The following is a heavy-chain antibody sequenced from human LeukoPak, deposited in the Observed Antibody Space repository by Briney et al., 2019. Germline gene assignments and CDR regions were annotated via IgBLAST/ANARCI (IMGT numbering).Heavy chain of an antibody. D-gene: IGHD3-22*01. CDR1: GFTFSSYA. Sequence: PGGSLRLSCAASGFTFSSYAMSWVRQAPGKGLEWVSAFSGSGGSTYYADSVKGRFTISRDNSKNTLYLQMNSLRAEDTAVYYCAKDQELRITMIVVVVGAFDIWGQGTMVTVSS. V-gene: IGHV3-23*01. CDR3: AKDQELRITMIVVVVGAFDI. CDR2: FSGSGGST. J-gene: IGHJ3*02.